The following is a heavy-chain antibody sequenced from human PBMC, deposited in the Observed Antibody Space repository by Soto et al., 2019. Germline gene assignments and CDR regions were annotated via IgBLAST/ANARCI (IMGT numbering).Heavy chain of an antibody. Sequence: QVQLVQSGAEVKKPGASVKVSCKASGYTFTTYGISWVRQAPGQGLEWMGWINTANGNTNFAQNYQGRVTMTTDTSTPTAYMELRSLRSDDTAVYYCARDRKPYCAGDCYSYYFDYWGQGSLVTVSS. D-gene: IGHD2-21*02. J-gene: IGHJ4*02. CDR1: GYTFTTYG. V-gene: IGHV1-18*01. CDR2: INTANGNT. CDR3: ARDRKPYCAGDCYSYYFDY.